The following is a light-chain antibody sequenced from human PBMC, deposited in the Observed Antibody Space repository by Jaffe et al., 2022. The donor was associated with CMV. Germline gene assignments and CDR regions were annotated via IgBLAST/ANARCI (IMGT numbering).Light chain of an antibody. CDR2: QDR. J-gene: IGLJ3*02. V-gene: IGLV3-1*01. Sequence: SYELTQPPSVSVSPGQTATITCSGDKLGDKFACWYQQKPGQSPLLVIYQDRKRPSGIPERFSGSNSGNTATLTISGTQPMDEADYYCQAWDSSRGVFGGGTKLTVL. CDR1: KLGDKF. CDR3: QAWDSSRGV.